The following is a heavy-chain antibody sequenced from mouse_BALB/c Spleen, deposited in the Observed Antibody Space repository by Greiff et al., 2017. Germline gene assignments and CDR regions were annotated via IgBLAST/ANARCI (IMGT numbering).Heavy chain of an antibody. CDR1: GYTFTDYV. CDR3: ARRGGESSSGYFAY. V-gene: IGHV1-77*01. D-gene: IGHD3-1*01. J-gene: IGHJ3*01. CDR2: IYPGSGST. Sequence: QVQLQQSGPELVKPGASVKMSCKASGYTFTDYVISWVKQRTGQGLEWIGEIYPGSGSTYYNEKFKGKATLTADKSSNTAYMQLSSLTSEDSAVYFCARRGGESSSGYFAYWGQGTLVTVSA.